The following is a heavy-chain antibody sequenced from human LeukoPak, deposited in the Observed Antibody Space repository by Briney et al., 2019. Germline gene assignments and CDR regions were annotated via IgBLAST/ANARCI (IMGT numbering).Heavy chain of an antibody. CDR2: IYYSGST. J-gene: IGHJ4*02. CDR1: GGSISSYY. V-gene: IGHV4-59*01. D-gene: IGHD4-17*01. Sequence: SETLSLTCTVSGGSISSYYWSCIRQPPGKGLEWIGYIYYSGSTNYNPSLKSRVTISVDTSKKQFSLKLSSVTAADTAVYCCARAPAYGDYVLGPRGHFDYWGQGTLVTVSS. CDR3: ARAPAYGDYVLGPRGHFDY.